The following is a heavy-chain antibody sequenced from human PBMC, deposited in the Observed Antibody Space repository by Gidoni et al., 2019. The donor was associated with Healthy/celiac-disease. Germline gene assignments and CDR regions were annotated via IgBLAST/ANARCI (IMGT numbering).Heavy chain of an antibody. D-gene: IGHD3-22*01. CDR3: ARGGYYDSSGYYYILNAFGI. J-gene: IGHJ3*02. CDR2: ISSSSSTI. CDR1: GFTFSSYS. Sequence: EVQLVESGGGLVQPGGSLRLSCAASGFTFSSYSMNWVLQAPGKGLEWVSYISSSSSTIYYADSVKGRFTISRDKAKNSLYLQMNSLRAEDTAVYYCARGGYYDSSGYYYILNAFGIWGQGTMVTVSS. V-gene: IGHV3-48*01.